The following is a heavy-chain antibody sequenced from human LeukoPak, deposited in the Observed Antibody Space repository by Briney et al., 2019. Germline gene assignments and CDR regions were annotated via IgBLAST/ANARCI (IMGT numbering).Heavy chain of an antibody. CDR2: THYSGST. Sequence: SETLSLTCSVSGVSIFSYYWNWIRQPPGKGLEWIGYTHYSGSTNYNPSLRSRVTISVDTSKSQFSLKLSSATAADTAVYYCATGRSIRYFDYWGQGTLLTVSS. J-gene: IGHJ4*02. CDR3: ATGRSIRYFDY. CDR1: GVSIFSYY. D-gene: IGHD3-9*01. V-gene: IGHV4-59*08.